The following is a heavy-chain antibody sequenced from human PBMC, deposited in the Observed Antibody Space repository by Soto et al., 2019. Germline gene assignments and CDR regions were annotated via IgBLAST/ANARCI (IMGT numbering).Heavy chain of an antibody. CDR1: GYTFTWYG. V-gene: IGHV1-18*01. CDR2: INGYNGNT. Sequence: QVQLVQSGAEVKKPGASVKVSCKASGYTFTWYGITWVRQARGQGLEWMGWINGYNGNTKYAQKLQGRVTMTTDTSTSTAYMELRSLTSDDTAVYYCAREGDYPYYYYGMDVWGQGTTVTVSS. D-gene: IGHD4-17*01. J-gene: IGHJ6*02. CDR3: AREGDYPYYYYGMDV.